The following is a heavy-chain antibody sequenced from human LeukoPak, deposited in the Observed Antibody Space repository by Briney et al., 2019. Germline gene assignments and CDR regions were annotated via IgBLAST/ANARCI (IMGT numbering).Heavy chain of an antibody. V-gene: IGHV3-30-3*01. Sequence: GGSLRLSCAASGFSFSDYPIHWVRQAPGKGLEWVAVISYDGSNKYYADSVKGRFTISRDNSKNTLYLQMNSLRAEDTAVYYCANPLADCSSTSCYMFDYWGQGTLVTVSS. CDR2: ISYDGSNK. CDR1: GFSFSDYP. D-gene: IGHD2-2*02. CDR3: ANPLADCSSTSCYMFDY. J-gene: IGHJ4*02.